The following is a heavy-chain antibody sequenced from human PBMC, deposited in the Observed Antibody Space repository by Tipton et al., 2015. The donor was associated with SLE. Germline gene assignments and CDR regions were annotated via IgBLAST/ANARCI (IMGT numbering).Heavy chain of an antibody. CDR1: GYTFTSDG. D-gene: IGHD6-13*01. CDR2: ISAYNGNT. V-gene: IGHV1-18*01. CDR3: ERAAAVDDY. Sequence: QVQLVQSGAEVKKPGASVKGSCKASGYTFTSDGSSWGRQAPGQEPEWMGWISAYNGNTNYAQMLQARVTMTTDTSTRTAYMELRTLRSGDTAVFYCERAAAVDDYWGQGTLVTVSS. J-gene: IGHJ4*02.